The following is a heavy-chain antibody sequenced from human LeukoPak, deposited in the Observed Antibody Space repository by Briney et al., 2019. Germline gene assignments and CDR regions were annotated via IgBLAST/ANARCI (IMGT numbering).Heavy chain of an antibody. CDR2: INHSGST. CDR1: GGSFSGYY. D-gene: IGHD5-18*01. V-gene: IGHV4-34*01. J-gene: IGHJ2*01. CDR3: ARVPAWVTRGWYFDL. Sequence: SETLSLTCAVYGGSFSGYYWSWIRQPPGKGLEWIGEINHSGSTNYNPSLKSRVTISVDTSKNQFSLKLSSVTAADTAVYYCARVPAWVTRGWYFDLWGRGTLVTVSS.